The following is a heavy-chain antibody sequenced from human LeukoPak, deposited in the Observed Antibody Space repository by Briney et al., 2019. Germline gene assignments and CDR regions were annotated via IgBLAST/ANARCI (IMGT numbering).Heavy chain of an antibody. CDR3: ARTDSGSYYRGAFDI. CDR2: ISSSTI. CDR1: GFTFSSYS. D-gene: IGHD1-26*01. Sequence: GGSLRLSCAASGFTFSSYSMNWVRQAPGKGLEWVSYISSSTIYYADSVKGRFTISRDNAKNSLYLQMNSLRAEDTAVYYCARTDSGSYYRGAFDIWGQGTMVTVSS. J-gene: IGHJ3*02. V-gene: IGHV3-48*01.